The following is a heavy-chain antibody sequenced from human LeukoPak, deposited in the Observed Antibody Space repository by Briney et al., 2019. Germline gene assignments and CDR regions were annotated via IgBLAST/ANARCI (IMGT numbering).Heavy chain of an antibody. Sequence: VASVKVSCKASGYTFTGYYMHWVRQAPGQGLEWMGWINPNSGGTNYAQKLQGRVTMTRDTSISTAYMELSRLRSDDTAVYYCARDDPLYASGADTFDYWGQGTLVTVSS. CDR3: ARDDPLYASGADTFDY. D-gene: IGHD3-10*01. V-gene: IGHV1-2*02. J-gene: IGHJ4*02. CDR1: GYTFTGYY. CDR2: INPNSGGT.